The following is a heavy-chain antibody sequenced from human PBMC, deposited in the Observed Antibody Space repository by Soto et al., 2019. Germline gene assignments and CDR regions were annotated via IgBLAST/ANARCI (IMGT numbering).Heavy chain of an antibody. Sequence: EVQLLESGGGLVHPGGSLRLSCAASGLTFSRSAMSWFRQAPGKGLEWVSAIGGSGSNTYHADSVKGRFTISRDNSKNTLYLQMNSLRAEDTAVYYCAYYGDYYFDYWGQGTLVTVSS. CDR3: AYYGDYYFDY. CDR2: IGGSGSNT. CDR1: GLTFSRSA. V-gene: IGHV3-23*01. J-gene: IGHJ4*02. D-gene: IGHD4-17*01.